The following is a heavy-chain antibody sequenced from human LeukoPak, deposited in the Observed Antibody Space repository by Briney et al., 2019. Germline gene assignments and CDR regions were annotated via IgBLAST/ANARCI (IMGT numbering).Heavy chain of an antibody. CDR1: GFTFSNAW. J-gene: IGHJ4*02. CDR3: TTDEALMVATGDY. D-gene: IGHD5-12*01. CDR2: IKSKTDGGTT. V-gene: IGHV3-15*01. Sequence: GESLKISCAASGFTFSNAWMSWVRQAPGKGLEWVGRIKSKTDGGTTDYAAPVKGRFTISRDDSKNTLYLQMNSLKTEDTAVYYCTTDEALMVATGDYWGQGTLVTVSS.